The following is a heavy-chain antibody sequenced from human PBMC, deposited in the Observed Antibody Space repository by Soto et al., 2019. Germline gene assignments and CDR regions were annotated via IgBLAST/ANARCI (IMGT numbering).Heavy chain of an antibody. Sequence: PGGSLRLSCAASGFTFSSFSMNWVRQAPGKGLEWVSYISSSSRTTYYVDSVKGRFTISRDNAKNSLYLQMNSLRDEDTAVYYCAREYCSSTSCLNWFDPWGQGTLVTVSS. CDR3: AREYCSSTSCLNWFDP. J-gene: IGHJ5*02. V-gene: IGHV3-48*02. D-gene: IGHD2-2*01. CDR2: ISSSSRTT. CDR1: GFTFSSFS.